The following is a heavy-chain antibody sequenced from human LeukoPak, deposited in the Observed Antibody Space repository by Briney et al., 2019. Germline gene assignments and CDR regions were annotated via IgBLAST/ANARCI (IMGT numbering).Heavy chain of an antibody. CDR3: ARLYNYNYYYIDV. V-gene: IGHV4-61*05. J-gene: IGHJ6*03. Sequence: SETLSFTCTVSGGSISSSSYYWGWIRQPPGKGLEWIGDIYSDVITNSNPSLKSRVTMSVDTSTDQFSLRLNSVTAADTAIYYCARLYNYNYYYIDVWGKGTTVIVSS. CDR1: GGSISSSSYY. CDR2: IYSDVIT. D-gene: IGHD4-11*01.